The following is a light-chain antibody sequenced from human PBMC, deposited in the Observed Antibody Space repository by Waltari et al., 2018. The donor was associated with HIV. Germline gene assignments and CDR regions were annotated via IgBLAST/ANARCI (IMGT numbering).Light chain of an antibody. V-gene: IGLV4-60*03. CDR1: SGHRSYI. CDR3: ETWDGSTWL. Sequence: QPVLTQSSSASASLGSSVKLTCTLSSGHRSYIIAWHQQQPGKAPRYLMKLEGSGSYNNGGVVSDRFSGSSSVADCYLTISHVQSEDEADYSCETWDGSTWLFGGGTKLTVL. J-gene: IGLJ3*02. CDR2: LEGSGSY.